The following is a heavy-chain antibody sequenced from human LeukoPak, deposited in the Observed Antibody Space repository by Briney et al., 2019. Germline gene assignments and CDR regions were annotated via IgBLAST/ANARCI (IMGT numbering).Heavy chain of an antibody. CDR1: GGFISTYY. CDR3: ARDRYSYGF. J-gene: IGHJ4*02. V-gene: IGHV4-59*01. Sequence: PSDTLSLTCTVSGGFISTYYWSWIRQPPGKGLEWIGFISYSGSTYHNPSLKSRVTMSVDTSKNQFSLNLRSVTAADTAVYYCARDRYSYGFWGQGIPVTVSS. D-gene: IGHD5-18*01. CDR2: ISYSGST.